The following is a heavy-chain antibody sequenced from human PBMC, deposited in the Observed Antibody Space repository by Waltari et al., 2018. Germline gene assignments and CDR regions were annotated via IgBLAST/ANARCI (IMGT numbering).Heavy chain of an antibody. CDR3: ARDASRITAMALYYFDY. CDR1: GFTFSSYW. CDR2: IKQDGSEK. J-gene: IGHJ4*02. Sequence: EVQLVESGGGLVQPGGSLRLSCAASGFTFSSYWMSWVRQAPGKGLEWVANIKQDGSEKYYVDSVKGRFTISRDNAKNSLYLQMNSLRAEDTAEYYCARDASRITAMALYYFDYWGQGTLVTVSS. V-gene: IGHV3-7*01. D-gene: IGHD5-18*01.